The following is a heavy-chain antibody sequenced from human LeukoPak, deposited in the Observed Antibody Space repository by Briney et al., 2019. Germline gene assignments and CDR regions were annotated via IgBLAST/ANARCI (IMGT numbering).Heavy chain of an antibody. V-gene: IGHV4-38-2*02. D-gene: IGHD3-10*01. CDR3: ARAGSGIGEFDY. CDR1: GFSISSVFF. Sequence: KPSETLSLTCSVSGFSISSVFFWNWIRQPPGKGLEYIGTIYHTGSTYYNPSLKSRVTMSVDTSKNQFSLKLTSVTAADTAVYYCARAGSGIGEFDYWGQGTLVTVSS. J-gene: IGHJ4*02. CDR2: IYHTGST.